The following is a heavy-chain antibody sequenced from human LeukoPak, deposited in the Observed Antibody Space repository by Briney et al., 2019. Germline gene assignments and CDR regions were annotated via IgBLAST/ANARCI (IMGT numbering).Heavy chain of an antibody. J-gene: IGHJ4*02. V-gene: IGHV4-39*07. D-gene: IGHD1-26*01. CDR2: IYYSGST. CDR1: GGSISSSSYY. Sequence: SETLSLTCTVSGGSISSSSYYWGWIRQPPGKGLEWIGSIYYSGSTYYNPSLKSRVTISVDTSKNQFSLKLDSVTAADTAVYYCARGRWISGSYYNFDYWGQGTLVTVSS. CDR3: ARGRWISGSYYNFDY.